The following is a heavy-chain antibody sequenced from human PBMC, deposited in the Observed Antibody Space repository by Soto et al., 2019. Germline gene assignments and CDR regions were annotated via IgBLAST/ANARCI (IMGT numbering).Heavy chain of an antibody. CDR3: ARGQMATTGYYYYGMDV. CDR2: IIPIFGTA. J-gene: IGHJ6*02. D-gene: IGHD5-12*01. CDR1: GGTFSSYA. V-gene: IGHV1-69*06. Sequence: QVQLVQSGAEVKKPGSSVKVSCKASGGTFSSYAISWVRQAPGQGLEWMGGIIPIFGTANYAQKFQGRVTITAHKSTSTAYMGRSSLRSKDTAVYYCARGQMATTGYYYYGMDVWGQGTTVTVSS.